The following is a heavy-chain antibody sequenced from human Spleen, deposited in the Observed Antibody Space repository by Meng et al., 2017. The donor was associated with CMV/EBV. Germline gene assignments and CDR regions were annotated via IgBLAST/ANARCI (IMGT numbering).Heavy chain of an antibody. J-gene: IGHJ6*02. CDR2: ISWDGGST. D-gene: IGHD1-7*01. CDR3: AKDMRGTLELYYGMDV. CDR1: GFTFDDYT. V-gene: IGHV3-43*01. Sequence: GRSLRLSCAASGFTFDDYTMHWVRQAPGKGLEWVSLISWDGGSTYYADSVKGRFTISRDNSKNSLYLQMNSLRTEDTALYYCAKDMRGTLELYYGMDVWGQGTTVTVSS.